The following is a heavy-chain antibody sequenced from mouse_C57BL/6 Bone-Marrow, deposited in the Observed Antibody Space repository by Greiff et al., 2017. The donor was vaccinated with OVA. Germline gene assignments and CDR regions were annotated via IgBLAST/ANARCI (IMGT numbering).Heavy chain of an antibody. CDR2: ISYDGSN. V-gene: IGHV3-6*01. CDR1: GYSITSGYY. D-gene: IGHD2-1*01. J-gene: IGHJ4*01. CDR3: ARDSYYGNYENYYAMDY. Sequence: DVKLQESGPGLVKPSQSLSLTCSVTGYSITSGYYWNWIRQFPGNKLEWMGYISYDGSNNYNPSLKNRISITRDTSKNQFFLKLNSVTTEDTATYYCARDSYYGNYENYYAMDYWGQGTSVTVSS.